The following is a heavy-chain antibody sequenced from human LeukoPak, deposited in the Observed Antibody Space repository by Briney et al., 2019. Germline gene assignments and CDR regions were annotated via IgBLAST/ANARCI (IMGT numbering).Heavy chain of an antibody. CDR3: ARDLRSSGWYYFDY. V-gene: IGHV3-21*01. CDR2: ISSSSSYI. CDR1: GFTFSSYS. D-gene: IGHD6-19*01. Sequence: PGGSLRLSGAASGFTFSSYSMNWVRQAPGKGLEWVSSISSSSSYIYYADSVKGRFTISRDNAKNSLYLQMNSLRAEDTAVYYCARDLRSSGWYYFDYWGQGTLVTVSS. J-gene: IGHJ4*02.